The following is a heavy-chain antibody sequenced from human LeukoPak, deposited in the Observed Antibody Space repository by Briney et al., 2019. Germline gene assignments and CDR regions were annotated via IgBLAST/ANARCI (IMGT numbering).Heavy chain of an antibody. CDR3: ARHYSPTAMVGFDY. D-gene: IGHD5-18*01. CDR2: IYYSGST. CDR1: GGSISSYY. J-gene: IGHJ4*01. V-gene: IGHV4-59*08. Sequence: PSETLSLTCTVSGGSISSYYWSWIRQPPGKGLEWIGYIYYSGSTNYNPSLKSRVTISVDTSKNQFSLKLSSVTAADTAVYYCARHYSPTAMVGFDYWGHGTLVTVSS.